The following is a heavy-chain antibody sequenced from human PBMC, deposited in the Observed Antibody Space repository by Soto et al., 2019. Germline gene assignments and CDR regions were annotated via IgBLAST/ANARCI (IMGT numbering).Heavy chain of an antibody. D-gene: IGHD6-6*01. J-gene: IGHJ4*02. CDR1: GDSIGTYY. CDR3: ALERVAASPGDY. Sequence: QVQLQESGPGLVKPSETLSLTCTVSGDSIGTYYWSWVRQPAGKGLEWIRRMSTSGGSGYSPSLKSRVTMSLDTSINQFSLKLTSVTAADTAVYYCALERVAASPGDYWGQGTLVTVSS. V-gene: IGHV4-4*07. CDR2: MSTSGGS.